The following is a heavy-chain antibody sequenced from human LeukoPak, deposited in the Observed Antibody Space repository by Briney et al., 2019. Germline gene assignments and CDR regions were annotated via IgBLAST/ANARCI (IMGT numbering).Heavy chain of an antibody. Sequence: ASVKVSCKVSGYTLTELSMHWVRQAPGKGREGMGGFDPEYGETIYAQKFQGRVTMTEDTSTDTAYMEMSSLRSEDTAVYYCATDLASSGYSYGGGNYWGQGTLVTVSS. CDR2: FDPEYGET. CDR3: ATDLASSGYSYGGGNY. J-gene: IGHJ4*02. D-gene: IGHD3-22*01. V-gene: IGHV1-24*01. CDR1: GYTLTELS.